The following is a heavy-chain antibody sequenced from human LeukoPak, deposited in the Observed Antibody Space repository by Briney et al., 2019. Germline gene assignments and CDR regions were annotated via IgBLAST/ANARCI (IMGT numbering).Heavy chain of an antibody. Sequence: GRSLRLSCAASGFTFSSYTINWVRQAPGKGLEWVSLISSSSNYIYYADSVKGRFTISRDNAKNSLYLQMNSLRVEDTAVYYCARDGIVGATRSNFDYWGQGTLVTVSS. J-gene: IGHJ4*02. CDR2: ISSSSNYI. CDR3: ARDGIVGATRSNFDY. CDR1: GFTFSSYT. V-gene: IGHV3-21*01. D-gene: IGHD1-26*01.